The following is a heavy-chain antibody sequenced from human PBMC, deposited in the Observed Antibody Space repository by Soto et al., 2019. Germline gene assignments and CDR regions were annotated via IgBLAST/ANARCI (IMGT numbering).Heavy chain of an antibody. CDR2: IWYDGSNK. CDR3: ARVGSGYSAFDI. J-gene: IGHJ3*02. CDR1: GFTFRSYG. Sequence: GGSLRLSCAASGFTFRSYGMHCVRQAPGKGLEWVAVIWYDGSNKYYADSVKGRFTISRDNSKNTLYLQMNSLRAEDTAVYYCARVGSGYSAFDIWGQGTMVTVSS. D-gene: IGHD3-22*01. V-gene: IGHV3-33*01.